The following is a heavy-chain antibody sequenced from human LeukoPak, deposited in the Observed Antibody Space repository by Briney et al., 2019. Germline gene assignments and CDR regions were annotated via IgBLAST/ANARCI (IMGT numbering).Heavy chain of an antibody. Sequence: ASVKVSCKASGYTFTSYYMHWVRQAPGPGLEWMGIINPSGGSTSYAQKLQGRVTMTRDTSTSTVYMELSSLRSEDTAVYYCALYDFWSGYFGYWGQGTLVTVSS. CDR3: ALYDFWSGYFGY. J-gene: IGHJ4*02. D-gene: IGHD3-3*01. V-gene: IGHV1-46*04. CDR1: GYTFTSYY. CDR2: INPSGGST.